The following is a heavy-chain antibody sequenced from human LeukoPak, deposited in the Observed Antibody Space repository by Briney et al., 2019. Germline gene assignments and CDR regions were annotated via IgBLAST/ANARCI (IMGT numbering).Heavy chain of an antibody. V-gene: IGHV3-48*03. J-gene: IGHJ5*02. CDR2: ISSSGSTI. CDR3: ARGGGYSSFDP. CDR1: GFTFSSYE. Sequence: GGSLRLSCAASGFTFSSYEMNWVRQAPGKGLEWVSYISSSGSTIYYADSVKGRFTISRDNAKNSLYLQMNSLRAEDTAVYYCARGGGYSSFDPWGQGTLVTVSS. D-gene: IGHD2-21*01.